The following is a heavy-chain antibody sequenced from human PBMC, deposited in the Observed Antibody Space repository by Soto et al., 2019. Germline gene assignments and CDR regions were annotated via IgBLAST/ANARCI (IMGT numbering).Heavy chain of an antibody. CDR2: IYYSGST. D-gene: IGHD6-19*01. CDR3: AREVPGIAVATNWFEP. J-gene: IGHJ5*02. Sequence: SETLSLTCTVSGGSISSGGYYWSWIRQHPGKGLEWIGYIYYSGSTYYNPSLKSRVTISVDTSKNQFSLKLSSVTAADTAVYYCAREVPGIAVATNWFEPWGQGNLVTVT. CDR1: GGSISSGGYY. V-gene: IGHV4-31*03.